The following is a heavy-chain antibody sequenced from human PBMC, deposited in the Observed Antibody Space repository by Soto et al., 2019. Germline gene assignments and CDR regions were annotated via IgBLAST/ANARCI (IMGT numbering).Heavy chain of an antibody. CDR1: GFTFSNYG. Sequence: GGSLRLSCAASGFTFSNYGMSWVRQAPGKGLEWVSSISRSGGDTYYADSVKGRFTISRDNSKNTLYLQMNSLTADDTALYFFARAAYYRGSGNYCPFDYVDQLTLGTVAS. V-gene: IGHV3-23*01. CDR3: ARAAYYRGSGNYCPFDY. CDR2: ISRSGGDT. D-gene: IGHD3-10*01. J-gene: IGHJ4*02.